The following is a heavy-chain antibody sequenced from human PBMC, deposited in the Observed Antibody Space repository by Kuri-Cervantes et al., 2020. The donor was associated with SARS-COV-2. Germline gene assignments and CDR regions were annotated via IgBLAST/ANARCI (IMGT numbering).Heavy chain of an antibody. CDR1: GFTFSSNA. CDR3: AKGWNSLDP. CDR2: ISGSGRST. D-gene: IGHD1-1*01. J-gene: IGHJ5*02. V-gene: IGHV3-23*01. Sequence: GESLKISCAASGFTFSSNAMTWVRQAPGKGLEWVSGISGSGRSTYYADSVKVRFTISRDNSKNTLPLQMNSLRAKDTAVYYCAKGWNSLDPWGQGTLVTVSS.